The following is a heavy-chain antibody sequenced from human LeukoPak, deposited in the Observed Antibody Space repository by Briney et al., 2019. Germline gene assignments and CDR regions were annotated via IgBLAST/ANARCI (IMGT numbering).Heavy chain of an antibody. CDR3: ASNWGYSQGH. J-gene: IGHJ4*02. CDR2: ISLGGNT. D-gene: IGHD7-27*01. Sequence: SETLSLTCTVSSGSIGSSNWWSWVRQTPGKGLEWIGEISLGGNTNHNPSLRSRVTISVDQSKSQLFLKLTSVTAADTAIYYCASNWGYSQGHWGQGILVTVSS. V-gene: IGHV4-4*02. CDR1: SGSIGSSNW.